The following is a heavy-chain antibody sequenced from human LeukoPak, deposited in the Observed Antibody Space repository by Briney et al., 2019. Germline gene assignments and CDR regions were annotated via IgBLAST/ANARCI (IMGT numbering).Heavy chain of an antibody. Sequence: ASVKVSCKASGYTFTSYAMNWVRQAPGQGLEWMGWINTNTGNTTYAQSFTGRFVFSLDTSVSTAYLQISSLKAEDTAVYYCARDRVLLWFGESYYFDYWGQGTLVTVSS. CDR1: GYTFTSYA. D-gene: IGHD3-10*01. V-gene: IGHV7-4-1*02. J-gene: IGHJ4*02. CDR2: INTNTGNT. CDR3: ARDRVLLWFGESYYFDY.